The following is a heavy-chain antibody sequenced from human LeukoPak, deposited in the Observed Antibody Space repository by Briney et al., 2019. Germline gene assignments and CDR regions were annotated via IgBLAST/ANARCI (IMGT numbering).Heavy chain of an antibody. Sequence: PGGSLRLSCAASGFTFSSYWMHWVRQAPGKGLVWVSRIISDGSSTSYADSVKGRFTTSRDNAKNTLFLQMNSLRAEDTAVYYCARARFGWNDVLGIDYWGQGTLVTVSS. CDR1: GFTFSSYW. D-gene: IGHD1-1*01. CDR2: IISDGSST. J-gene: IGHJ4*02. CDR3: ARARFGWNDVLGIDY. V-gene: IGHV3-74*01.